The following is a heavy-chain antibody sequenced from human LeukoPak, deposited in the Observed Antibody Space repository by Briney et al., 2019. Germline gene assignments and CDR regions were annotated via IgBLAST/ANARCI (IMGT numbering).Heavy chain of an antibody. Sequence: GGSLRLSCAASGFTFSSYAMSWVRQAPGKGLEWVSAISGSGGSTYYADSVKGRFTIPRDNSKNTLYLQMNSLRAEDTAVYYCAKDNGYCSGGSCYPYYFDYWGQGTLVTVSS. D-gene: IGHD2-15*01. CDR3: AKDNGYCSGGSCYPYYFDY. CDR1: GFTFSSYA. V-gene: IGHV3-23*01. CDR2: ISGSGGST. J-gene: IGHJ4*02.